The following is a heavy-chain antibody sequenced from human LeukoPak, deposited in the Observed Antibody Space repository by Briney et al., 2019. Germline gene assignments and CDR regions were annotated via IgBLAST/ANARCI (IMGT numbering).Heavy chain of an antibody. V-gene: IGHV1-69*05. CDR3: AVGWSGYLYYFDY. Sequence: ASVKVSCKASGGTFSSYAISWVRQAPGQGLEWMGGIIPIFGTANYAQKFQGRVTITTDESTSTAYMELSSLSSEDTAVYYCAVGWSGYLYYFDYWGQGTLVTVSS. J-gene: IGHJ4*02. CDR1: GGTFSSYA. CDR2: IIPIFGTA. D-gene: IGHD3-3*01.